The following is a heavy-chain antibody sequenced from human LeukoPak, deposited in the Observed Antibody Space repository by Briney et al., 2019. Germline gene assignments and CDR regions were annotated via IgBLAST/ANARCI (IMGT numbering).Heavy chain of an antibody. CDR1: GYTFTAYY. J-gene: IGHJ4*02. V-gene: IGHV1-2*02. CDR2: INPNSGDT. Sequence: SVKVSCKASGYTFTAYYMHWVRQAPGQELEWMGWINPNSGDTNYAQNFQGRVTMTRDTSINTAYMELSSLRSDDTAVYYCARIKWSAANDWGQGTLVTVSS. D-gene: IGHD6-13*01. CDR3: ARIKWSAAND.